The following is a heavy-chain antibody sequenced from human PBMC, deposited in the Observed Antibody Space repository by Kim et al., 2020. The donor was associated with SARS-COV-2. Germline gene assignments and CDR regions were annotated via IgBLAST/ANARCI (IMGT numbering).Heavy chain of an antibody. V-gene: IGHV4-39*01. D-gene: IGHD6-13*01. CDR3: ARHPIGSSRTFDP. CDR1: GGSISSSSYY. J-gene: IGHJ5*02. Sequence: SETLSLTCTVSGGSISSSSYYWGWIRQPPGKGLEWIGSIYYSGSTYYNPSLKSRVTISVDTSKNQFSLKLSSVTAADTAVYYCARHPIGSSRTFDPWGQGTLVTVSS. CDR2: IYYSGST.